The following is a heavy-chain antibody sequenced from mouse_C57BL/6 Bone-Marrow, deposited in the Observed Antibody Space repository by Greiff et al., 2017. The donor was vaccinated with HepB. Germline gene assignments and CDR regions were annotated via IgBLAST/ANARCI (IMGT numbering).Heavy chain of an antibody. D-gene: IGHD1-1*01. CDR2: IRLKSDNYAT. Sequence: EVHLVESGGGLVQPGGSMKLSCVASGFTFSNYWMNWVRQSPEKGLEWVAQIRLKSDNYATHYAESVKGRFTISRDDSKSSVYLQMNNLRAEDTGIYYCTGVVSYYFDYWGQGTTLTVSS. V-gene: IGHV6-3*01. CDR3: TGVVSYYFDY. CDR1: GFTFSNYW. J-gene: IGHJ2*01.